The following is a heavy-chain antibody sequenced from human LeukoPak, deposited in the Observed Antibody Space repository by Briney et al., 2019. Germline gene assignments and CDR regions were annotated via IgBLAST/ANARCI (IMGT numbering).Heavy chain of an antibody. V-gene: IGHV3-30*02. D-gene: IGHD3-3*01. J-gene: IGHJ4*02. CDR3: VRDTSVGAAYFDF. CDR2: IRYDGSDK. CDR1: RFRFSSHG. Sequence: GGSQRLSCAASRFRFSSHGMHWVRQAPGKGLEWVAFIRYDGSDKYYADSVTGRFTISRDNSKNILSLQMTSLRPDDTAVYFCVRDTSVGAAYFDFWGQGALVAVSS.